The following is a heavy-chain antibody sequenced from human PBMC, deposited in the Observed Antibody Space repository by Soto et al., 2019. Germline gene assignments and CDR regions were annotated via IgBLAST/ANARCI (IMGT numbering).Heavy chain of an antibody. D-gene: IGHD5-18*01. J-gene: IGHJ4*02. Sequence: EVQLLESGGGLVQPGESLRLSCSASGFIFSNFAMSWVRQAPGKGLDWVSTITDGGGGTYNADSVRGRFTISRDNSKSTLYLQMNSLRAEDTAIYSCAKSGTSPGYSDGCDSWGQGTLVTVSS. CDR3: AKSGTSPGYSDGCDS. CDR2: ITDGGGGT. V-gene: IGHV3-23*01. CDR1: GFIFSNFA.